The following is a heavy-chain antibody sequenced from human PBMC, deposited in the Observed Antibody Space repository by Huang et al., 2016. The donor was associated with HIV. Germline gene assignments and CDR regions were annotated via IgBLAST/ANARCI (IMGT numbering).Heavy chain of an antibody. J-gene: IGHJ4*02. D-gene: IGHD3-22*01. V-gene: IGHV3-74*01. CDR1: GFSISSYW. CDR3: ARDPRIQSWLNFFDY. Sequence: EVQLVESGGGLVQPGGSLRLSCAASGFSISSYWMHWVGQATGKGWVWVSRSNIDWSSTSYADSVKGRFTISRDNAKNTLYLEMNSLGAEDTAVYYCARDPRIQSWLNFFDYWGQGTLVSVSS. CDR2: SNIDWSST.